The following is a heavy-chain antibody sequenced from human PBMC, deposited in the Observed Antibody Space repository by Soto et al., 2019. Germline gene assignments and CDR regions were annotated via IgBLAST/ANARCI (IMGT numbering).Heavy chain of an antibody. V-gene: IGHV1-18*01. CDR3: ARDFTKSSSWPYYFDY. J-gene: IGHJ4*02. CDR2: ISAYSGST. D-gene: IGHD6-13*01. CDR1: GYTFTTYG. Sequence: QVQLVQSGAEVKKPGASVKVSCKSSGYTFTTYGISWVRQAPGQGLEWMGWISAYSGSTKFAQKLQVRVTMTTDTSTTTAYMELRSLTSDHTAVYYCARDFTKSSSWPYYFDYWGQGTLVTVSS.